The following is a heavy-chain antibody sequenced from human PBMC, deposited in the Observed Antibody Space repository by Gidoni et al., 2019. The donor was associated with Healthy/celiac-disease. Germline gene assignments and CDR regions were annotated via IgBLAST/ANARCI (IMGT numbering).Heavy chain of an antibody. CDR2: IYYSGST. J-gene: IGHJ5*02. Sequence: QVQLQESGPGLVKPSETLSLTCTVSGGSISSYYWSWIRQPPGKGLEWIGYIYYSGSTNYNPSLKSRVTISVDTSKNQFSLKLSSVTAADTAVYYCARVHPQWLFHWFDPWGQGTLVTVSS. CDR1: GGSISSYY. CDR3: ARVHPQWLFHWFDP. V-gene: IGHV4-59*01. D-gene: IGHD6-19*01.